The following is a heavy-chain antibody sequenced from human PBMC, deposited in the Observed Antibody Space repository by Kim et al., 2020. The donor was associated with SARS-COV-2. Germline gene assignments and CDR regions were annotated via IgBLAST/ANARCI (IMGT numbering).Heavy chain of an antibody. Sequence: GGSLRLSCAASGFTFGDYAMHWVRQAPGKGLEWVSGISWNSGSICYADSVKGRFTISRDNAKNSLYLQMNSLRAEDTALYYCAKDRRECLSYYDYYYIDVWGKGTTVTVSS. CDR3: AKDRRECLSYYDYYYIDV. D-gene: IGHD3-3*01. V-gene: IGHV3-9*01. J-gene: IGHJ6*03. CDR1: GFTFGDYA. CDR2: ISWNSGSI.